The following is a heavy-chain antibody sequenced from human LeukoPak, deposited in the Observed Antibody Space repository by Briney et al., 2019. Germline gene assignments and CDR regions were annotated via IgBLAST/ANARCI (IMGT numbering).Heavy chain of an antibody. Sequence: PSQTLSLTCTVSGGSISSGGYYWSWIRQHPGKGLEWIGYIYYSGGTYYNPSLKSRITISIDTSKNQFSLKLSSVTAADTAVYYCARAFSSSSFYFNYWGQGTLVTVSS. CDR3: ARAFSSSSFYFNY. CDR2: IYYSGGT. V-gene: IGHV4-31*03. CDR1: GGSISSGGYY. J-gene: IGHJ4*02. D-gene: IGHD6-6*01.